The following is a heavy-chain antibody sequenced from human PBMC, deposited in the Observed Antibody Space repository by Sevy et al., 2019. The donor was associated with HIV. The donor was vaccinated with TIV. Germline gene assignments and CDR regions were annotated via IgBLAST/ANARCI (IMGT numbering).Heavy chain of an antibody. CDR1: GGTFSSYA. D-gene: IGHD2-2*02. V-gene: IGHV1-69*13. J-gene: IGHJ4*02. Sequence: ASVKVSCKASGGTFSSYAISWVRQAPGQGLEWMGGIIPIFGTANYAQKFQGRVTITADESTSTAYMELCSLRSEDTAVYYCARDREGYCSSTSCYTLDYWGQGTLVTVSS. CDR2: IIPIFGTA. CDR3: ARDREGYCSSTSCYTLDY.